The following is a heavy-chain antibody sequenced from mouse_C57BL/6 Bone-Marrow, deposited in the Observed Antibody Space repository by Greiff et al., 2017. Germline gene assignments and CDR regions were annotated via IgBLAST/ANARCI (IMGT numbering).Heavy chain of an antibody. CDR2: IYWDDDK. CDR3: ARNSITTVVATGFDY. Sequence: QVTLKVCGPGILQSSQTLSLTCSFSGFSLSTSGMGVSWIRQPSGKGLEWLAHIYWDDDKRYNPSLKSRLTISKDTSRNQVFLKITSVDTADTATYYCARNSITTVVATGFDYWGQGTTLTVSS. CDR1: GFSLSTSGMG. V-gene: IGHV8-12*01. D-gene: IGHD1-1*01. J-gene: IGHJ2*01.